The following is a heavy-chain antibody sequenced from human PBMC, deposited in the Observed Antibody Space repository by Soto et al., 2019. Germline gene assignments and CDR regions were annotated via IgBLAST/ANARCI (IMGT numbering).Heavy chain of an antibody. CDR2: INHSGSS. V-gene: IGHV4-34*01. CDR1: GGSFSGNY. Sequence: SETLSLTCAVYGGSFSGNYWIWIRQPPGKGLEWIGEINHSGSSNYNPSLKSRVTMSVDTSKNHFSLTLNYVTAADTALYFCTRDSPPPPYFSYNGMDVWGQGTKVTVSS. D-gene: IGHD1-26*01. J-gene: IGHJ6*01. CDR3: TRDSPPPPYFSYNGMDV.